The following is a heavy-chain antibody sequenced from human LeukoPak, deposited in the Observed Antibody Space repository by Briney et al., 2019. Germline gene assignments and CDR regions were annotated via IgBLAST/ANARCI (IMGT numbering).Heavy chain of an antibody. V-gene: IGHV4-34*01. CDR1: GGSFSGYY. Sequence: SETLSLTCAVYGGSFSGYYWSWIRQPPGKGLEWIGEINHSGSTNYNPSLKSRVTISVDTSKNQFSLKLSPVTAADTAVYYCAREPYYGSGSRWFDPWGQGTLVTVSS. J-gene: IGHJ5*02. CDR2: INHSGST. D-gene: IGHD3-10*01. CDR3: AREPYYGSGSRWFDP.